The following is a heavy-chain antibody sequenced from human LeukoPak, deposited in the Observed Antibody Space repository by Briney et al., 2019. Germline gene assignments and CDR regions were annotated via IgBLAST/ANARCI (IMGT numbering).Heavy chain of an antibody. D-gene: IGHD3-22*01. Sequence: PSETLSLTCTVSGGSISSYYWSWIRQPPGKGLEWIGYIYYSGSTNYNPSLNSRVTISVDTSKNQFSLKLSSVTAADTAVYYCARGFYRYYYDSSGYYLDSWGQGTLVTVSS. V-gene: IGHV4-59*01. J-gene: IGHJ4*02. CDR1: GGSISSYY. CDR3: ARGFYRYYYDSSGYYLDS. CDR2: IYYSGST.